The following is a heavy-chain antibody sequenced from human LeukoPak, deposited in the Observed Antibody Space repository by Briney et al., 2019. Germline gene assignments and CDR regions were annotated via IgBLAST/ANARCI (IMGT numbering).Heavy chain of an antibody. J-gene: IGHJ4*02. D-gene: IGHD5-24*01. CDR2: INPSGGST. V-gene: IGHV1-46*01. Sequence: ASVKVSCKASGYTFTNYYIHWVRQAPGQGLEWTGIINPSGGSTSYAQKFQGRVTMTRDTSTSTVYMELSSLRSEDTAVYYCAGDPDNIASRDGYKVDYWGQGTLVTVSS. CDR1: GYTFTNYY. CDR3: AGDPDNIASRDGYKVDY.